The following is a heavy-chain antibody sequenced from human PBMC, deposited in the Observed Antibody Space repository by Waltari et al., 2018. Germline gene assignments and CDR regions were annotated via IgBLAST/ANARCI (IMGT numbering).Heavy chain of an antibody. J-gene: IGHJ4*02. CDR3: AKDETGLLFLVFDS. CDR2: LSDSGKHT. D-gene: IGHD1-26*01. Sequence: EVQLMESGGGLVQPGGSLRLCCAAPGFPRGTYAMSWVRQAPGKGLEWVSALSDSGKHTYYADSVKGRFTISRDNSKNTLYLQINSLTVEDTAVYYCAKDETGLLFLVFDSWGPGTLVTVSS. V-gene: IGHV3-23*01. CDR1: GFPRGTYA.